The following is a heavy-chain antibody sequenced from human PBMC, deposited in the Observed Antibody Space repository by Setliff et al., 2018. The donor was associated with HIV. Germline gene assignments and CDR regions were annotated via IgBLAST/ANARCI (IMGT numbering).Heavy chain of an antibody. V-gene: IGHV4-34*01. Sequence: ASETLSLTCGVYGGSFTTYYWTWIRQPPGKGLEWLGEINHSGSTNYNPSLKSRVTISVDTSMNQFSLKLSSVTAADTAIYYCARGYGSWDYWGQGTLVTVSS. CDR3: ARGYGSWDY. CDR2: INHSGST. CDR1: GGSFTTYY. J-gene: IGHJ4*02. D-gene: IGHD2-2*03.